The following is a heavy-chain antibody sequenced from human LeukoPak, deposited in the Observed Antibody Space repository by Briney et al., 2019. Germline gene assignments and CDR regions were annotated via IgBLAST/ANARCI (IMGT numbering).Heavy chain of an antibody. V-gene: IGHV1-69*13. CDR2: IIPIFGTA. J-gene: IGHJ4*02. Sequence: ASVKVSCKASGGTFSSYAISWVRQAPGQGLEWMGGIIPIFGTANYAQKFQGRVTITADESTNTAYMELSSLRSEDTAVYYCARILVGGWGDFDYWGQGTLVTVSS. D-gene: IGHD6-19*01. CDR3: ARILVGGWGDFDY. CDR1: GGTFSSYA.